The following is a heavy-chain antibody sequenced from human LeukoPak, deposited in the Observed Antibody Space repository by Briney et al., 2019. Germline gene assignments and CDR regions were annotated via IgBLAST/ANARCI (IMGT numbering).Heavy chain of an antibody. CDR2: IHDSGST. V-gene: IGHV4-30-4*08. D-gene: IGHD3-10*01. CDR3: AREGYGSGS. CDR1: GGSISSGAYY. J-gene: IGHJ4*02. Sequence: SQTLSLTCTVSGGSISSGAYYWSCIRQPPGKGREWIGYIHDSGSTYYNPSLKSRVTISVDTSKNQFSLKLSSLTAADTAVYYCAREGYGSGSWGQGTLVTVSS.